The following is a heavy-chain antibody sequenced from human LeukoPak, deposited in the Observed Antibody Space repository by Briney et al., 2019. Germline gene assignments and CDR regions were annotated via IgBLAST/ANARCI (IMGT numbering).Heavy chain of an antibody. CDR1: GGSISSGGYS. V-gene: IGHV4-30-2*01. CDR2: IYHSGST. Sequence: SETLSLTCAVSGGSISSGGYSWSWIRQPPGKGLEWIGYIYHSGSTYYNPSLKSRVTISVDRSKNQFSLKLSSVTAEDTAVYYCARDRGSYYDSSGYQTTDYWGQGTLVTVSS. CDR3: ARDRGSYYDSSGYQTTDY. D-gene: IGHD3-22*01. J-gene: IGHJ4*02.